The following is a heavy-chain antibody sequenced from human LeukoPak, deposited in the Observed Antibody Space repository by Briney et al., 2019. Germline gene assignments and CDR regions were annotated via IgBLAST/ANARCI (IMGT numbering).Heavy chain of an antibody. D-gene: IGHD1-26*01. V-gene: IGHV4-4*07. CDR2: IYSGGST. CDR1: GGSMSSYY. CDR3: ARAGSMASFQPDL. J-gene: IGHJ2*01. Sequence: SETLSLTCTVSGGSMSSYYWSWIRQPAGKGLEWIGRIYSGGSTNCNPSLKSRVTMSVDTSKNQFSLKLSSVTAADTAVYYCARAGSMASFQPDLWGRGTLVTVSS.